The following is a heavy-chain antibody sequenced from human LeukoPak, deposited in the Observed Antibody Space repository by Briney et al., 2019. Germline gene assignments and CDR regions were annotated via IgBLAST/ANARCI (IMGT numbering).Heavy chain of an antibody. Sequence: PGGSLRLSCAASGFTFSGYDMSWVRQAPGKGLEWVSYTSSSSSTIYYADSVKSRFTISRDNAKNSLYLQMNSLRAEDTAVYYCAKVRRSGPPLAGFDYWGQGTLVTVSS. CDR3: AKVRRSGPPLAGFDY. V-gene: IGHV3-48*04. CDR1: GFTFSGYD. J-gene: IGHJ4*02. D-gene: IGHD3-10*01. CDR2: TSSSSSTI.